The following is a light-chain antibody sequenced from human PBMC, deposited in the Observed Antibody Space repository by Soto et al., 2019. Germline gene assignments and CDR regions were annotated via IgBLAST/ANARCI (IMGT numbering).Light chain of an antibody. V-gene: IGLV1-47*02. CDR2: TNN. CDR1: SSNIETNY. CDR3: AATDDSLGGPV. Sequence: QSVLTQPPSASGTPGQRVTISCSGSSSNIETNYVYWYQHLPGAAPKLLIFTNNQRPSGVPDRFSASKSGTSASLAISGLRSEDEGDYYCAATDDSLGGPVFGGGTK. J-gene: IGLJ2*01.